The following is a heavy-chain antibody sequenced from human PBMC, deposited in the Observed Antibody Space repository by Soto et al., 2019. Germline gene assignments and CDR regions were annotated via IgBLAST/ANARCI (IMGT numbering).Heavy chain of an antibody. J-gene: IGHJ4*02. CDR1: GFNFDDYA. D-gene: IGHD3-22*01. CDR2: ISWNSGSI. CDR3: AKGGYRAYDSSGYYHFDY. V-gene: IGHV3-9*01. Sequence: PGGSLRLSCAASGFNFDDYAMHWVRQAPGKGLEWVSGISWNSGSINYADSVKGRFTISRDNAKNSLYLQMNSLRAEDTALYYCAKGGYRAYDSSGYYHFDYWGQGTLVTVSS.